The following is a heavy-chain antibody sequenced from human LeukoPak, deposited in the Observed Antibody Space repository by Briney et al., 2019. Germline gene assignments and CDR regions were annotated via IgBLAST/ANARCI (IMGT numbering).Heavy chain of an antibody. J-gene: IGHJ4*02. CDR3: ARNTSGSHGDWGPDY. CDR1: GYTFTSYY. CDR2: MNPNTGDI. D-gene: IGHD3-22*01. V-gene: IGHV1-2*02. Sequence: ASVKVSCKASGYTFTSYYINWERQAPGQGLEWMGWMNPNTGDIDYAQKFQGRVTMTRDTSISTAYMELSRLKSDDTAVYSCARNTSGSHGDWGPDYSGEGSLVTASS.